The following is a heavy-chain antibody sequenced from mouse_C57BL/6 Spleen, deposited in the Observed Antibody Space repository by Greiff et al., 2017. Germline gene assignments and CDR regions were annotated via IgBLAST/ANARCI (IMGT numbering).Heavy chain of an antibody. CDR2: INYDGSST. CDR3: ARDSNEAMDY. D-gene: IGHD2-5*01. Sequence: DVKLVESEGGLVQPGSSMKLSCTASGFTFSDYYMAWVRQVPEKGLEWVANINYDGSSTYYLDSLKSRFIISRDNAKNILYLQMSSLKSEDTATYYCARDSNEAMDYWGQGTSVTVSS. CDR1: GFTFSDYY. J-gene: IGHJ4*01. V-gene: IGHV5-16*01.